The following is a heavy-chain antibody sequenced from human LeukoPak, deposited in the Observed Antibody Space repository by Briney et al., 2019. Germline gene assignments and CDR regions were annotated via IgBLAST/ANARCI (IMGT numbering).Heavy chain of an antibody. CDR3: ARRYTAMVYFDY. Sequence: SETLSLTCTVSGGSISSSSYYWGWIRQPPGKGLEWFGSIYYSGSTYYNPSLKSRVTISVDTSKNQLSLKLSSVTAADTAVYYCARRYTAMVYFDYWGQGTLVTVSS. CDR2: IYYSGST. CDR1: GGSISSSSYY. J-gene: IGHJ4*02. V-gene: IGHV4-39*01. D-gene: IGHD5-18*01.